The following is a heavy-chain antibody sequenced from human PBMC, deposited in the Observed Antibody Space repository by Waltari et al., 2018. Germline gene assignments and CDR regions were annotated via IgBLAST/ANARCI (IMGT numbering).Heavy chain of an antibody. CDR3: ARHRRGSNGIDY. CDR1: GESFNNYC. V-gene: IGHV4-34*01. Sequence: QVQLQQWGAGLLKPSETLSLTCGYYGESFNNYCWIWVRQPPGKGLEWIGETERRGATQYNPSLASRVTISLDTSKRQFSLSLRSVIAADAAMYYCARHRRGSNGIDYWGQGTLVTVSS. CDR2: TERRGAT. D-gene: IGHD7-27*01. J-gene: IGHJ4*02.